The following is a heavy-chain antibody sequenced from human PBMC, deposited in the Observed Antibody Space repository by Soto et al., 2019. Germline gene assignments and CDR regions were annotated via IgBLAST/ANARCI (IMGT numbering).Heavy chain of an antibody. CDR3: ARDPGTDYDILTGYYRFDY. D-gene: IGHD3-9*01. J-gene: IGHJ4*02. V-gene: IGHV3-30-3*01. CDR2: ISYDGNNK. Sequence: QVHLVESGGGVVQPGRSLRLSCAASGFTLSNSAMHWVSQAPGKGLEWVAVISYDGNNKYYADSVKGRFSISRDNSKNTLYLQMNSLRAEDTAVYYCARDPGTDYDILTGYYRFDYWGQGTLVTVSS. CDR1: GFTLSNSA.